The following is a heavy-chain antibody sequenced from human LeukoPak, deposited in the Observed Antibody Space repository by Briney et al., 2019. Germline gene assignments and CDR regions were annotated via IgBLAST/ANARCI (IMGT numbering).Heavy chain of an antibody. J-gene: IGHJ4*02. CDR3: TRGYGSNSYRGYFDY. V-gene: IGHV3-30-3*01. D-gene: IGHD6-13*01. Sequence: GGSLRLSCAASGFTFSSYAMHWVRQAPGKGLEWVTVISYDGNNEYYADSVKGRFTISRDNSKNTLYLLMNSLRTEDTAVYYCTRGYGSNSYRGYFDYWGQGTLVTVSS. CDR2: ISYDGNNE. CDR1: GFTFSSYA.